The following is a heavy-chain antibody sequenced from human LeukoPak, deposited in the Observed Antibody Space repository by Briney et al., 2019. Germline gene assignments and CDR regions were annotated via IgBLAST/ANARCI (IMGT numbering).Heavy chain of an antibody. CDR2: IYDSGST. CDR3: ARFTPQGYGWGGYNRFDP. J-gene: IGHJ5*02. Sequence: KPSETLSLTCTVSGGSISSYYWSWIRQPPGKGLEWIGFIYDSGSTNYNPSLKSRVTISVDTSKKQFSLKLTSVTAADTAVYYCARFTPQGYGWGGYNRFDPWGQGTLVTVSS. D-gene: IGHD3-16*01. V-gene: IGHV4-59*01. CDR1: GGSISSYY.